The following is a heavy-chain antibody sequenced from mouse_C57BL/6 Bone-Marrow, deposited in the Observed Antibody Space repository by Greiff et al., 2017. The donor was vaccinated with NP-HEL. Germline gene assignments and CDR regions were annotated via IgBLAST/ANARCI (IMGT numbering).Heavy chain of an antibody. J-gene: IGHJ4*01. D-gene: IGHD1-1*01. CDR1: GFTFSDYG. CDR3: AIITTVVATDYYAMDY. Sequence: DVMLVESGGGLVKPGGSLKLSCAASGFTFSDYGMHWVRQAPEKGLEWVAYISSGSSTIYYADTVKGRFTISRDNAKNTLFLQMTSLRSEDTAMYYCAIITTVVATDYYAMDYWGQGTSVTVSS. V-gene: IGHV5-17*01. CDR2: ISSGSSTI.